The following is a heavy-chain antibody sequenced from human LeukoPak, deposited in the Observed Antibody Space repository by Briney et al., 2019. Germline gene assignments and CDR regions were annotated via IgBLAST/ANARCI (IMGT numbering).Heavy chain of an antibody. V-gene: IGHV4-30-4*01. CDR2: IYYSGNT. D-gene: IGHD1-20*01. Sequence: SETLSLTCTVSGGSISSGDYYWSWIRQPPGKGLEWIGYIYYSGNTYYNPSLKSRLTISVDTSKNQFSLKLSSVTAADTAVYYCARDTITGTTAFDCWGQGTLVTVSS. J-gene: IGHJ4*02. CDR1: GGSISSGDYY. CDR3: ARDTITGTTAFDC.